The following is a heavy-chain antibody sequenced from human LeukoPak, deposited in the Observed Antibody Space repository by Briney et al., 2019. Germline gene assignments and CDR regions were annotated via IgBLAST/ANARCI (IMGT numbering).Heavy chain of an antibody. V-gene: IGHV4-59*11. Sequence: SETLSLTCTVSTDSFSSHYWTWIRQPPGKGLEWIGYISYIGSTNYNPSLKSRVTISIDTSKNQFSLKLSSVTAADTAVYYCARDLVTVTKGFDIWGEGTMVSVSS. CDR1: TDSFSSHY. J-gene: IGHJ3*02. CDR3: ARDLVTVTKGFDI. CDR2: ISYIGST. D-gene: IGHD4-11*01.